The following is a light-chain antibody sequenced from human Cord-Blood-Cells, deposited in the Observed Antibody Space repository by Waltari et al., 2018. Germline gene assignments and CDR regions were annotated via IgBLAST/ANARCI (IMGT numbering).Light chain of an antibody. V-gene: IGKV1-39*01. CDR1: QSISSY. J-gene: IGKJ4*01. CDR2: AAS. CDR3: QQSYSTPRALT. Sequence: DIQMIQSPSSLSASVGDRVTITCRASQSISSYLNWYQQKPGKAPKLLIYAASSLQSGVPSRFSGSGSGTDFTLTISSLQPEDFATYYCQQSYSTPRALTFGGG.